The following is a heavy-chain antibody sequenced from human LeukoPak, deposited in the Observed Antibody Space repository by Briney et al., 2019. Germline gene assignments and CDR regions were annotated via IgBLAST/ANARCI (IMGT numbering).Heavy chain of an antibody. CDR2: INPNSGGT. V-gene: IGHV1-2*02. CDR1: GYTFTGYY. J-gene: IGHJ4*02. D-gene: IGHD3-22*01. CDR3: AALPENGAMIVV. Sequence: ASVKVSCKASGYTFTGYYMHWVRQAPGQGLEWMGWINPNSGGTNYAQKFQGRVTITRDMSTSTAYMELSSLRSEDTAVYYCAALPENGAMIVVGGQGTLVTVSS.